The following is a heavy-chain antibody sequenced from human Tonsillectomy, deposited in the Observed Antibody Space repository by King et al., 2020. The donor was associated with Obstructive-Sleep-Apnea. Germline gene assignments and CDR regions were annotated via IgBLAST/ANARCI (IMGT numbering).Heavy chain of an antibody. J-gene: IGHJ6*02. CDR2: IDPSDSYT. D-gene: IGHD2-15*01. CDR3: ARQGGWYGMDV. CDR1: GDIFTTYW. V-gene: IGHV5-10-1*01. Sequence: VQLVQSGAEVKKPGESLRISCKGSGDIFTTYWITWVRQMPGKDQEWMGRIDPSDSYTKYSPYFQGHVTISADKSISTAYLQWSSLKASDTAMYYCARQGGWYGMDVWGQGTTVTVS.